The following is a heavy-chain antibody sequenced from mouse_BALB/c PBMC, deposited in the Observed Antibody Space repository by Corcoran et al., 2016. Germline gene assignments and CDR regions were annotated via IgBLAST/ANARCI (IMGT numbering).Heavy chain of an antibody. D-gene: IGHD4-1*01. Sequence: EVQLQQSGAELVKPGASVKLSCTASGFNIKDTYIHWVKQRPEQGREWIGRIDPANGNTKYDPKFQGKASITADTSSNTAYLQLSSLTSEDTAVYYWAANWDVTNCGGQGTTLTVSA. CDR1: GFNIKDTY. J-gene: IGHJ2*01. V-gene: IGHV14-3*02. CDR2: IDPANGNT. CDR3: AANWDVTNC.